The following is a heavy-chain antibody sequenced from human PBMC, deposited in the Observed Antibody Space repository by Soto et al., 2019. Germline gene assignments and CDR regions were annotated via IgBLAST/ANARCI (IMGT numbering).Heavy chain of an antibody. V-gene: IGHV4-30-4*08. CDR3: ARVNGARTFDI. J-gene: IGHJ3*02. CDR2: IYYSGST. Sequence: PSETLSLTCPFSGGSISSGGYYWSWIRQPPGKGLEWIGYIYYSGSTYYNPSLKSRVTISVDTSKNQFSLKLSSVTAADTAVYYCARVNGARTFDIWGQGTMVTVSS. D-gene: IGHD4-17*01. CDR1: GGSISSGGYY.